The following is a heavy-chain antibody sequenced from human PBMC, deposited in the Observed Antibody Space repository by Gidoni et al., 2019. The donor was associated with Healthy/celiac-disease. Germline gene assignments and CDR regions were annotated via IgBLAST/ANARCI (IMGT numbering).Heavy chain of an antibody. CDR2: SRSKAYGGTT. D-gene: IGHD1-26*01. Sequence: EVPLVESGGGLVQPGRSLLLSCTASGFTFGDYAMSWVRQAPGKGLEWVGVSRSKAYGGTTEDAASVKGRFTISRDDSKSIAYLQMNSLKTEDTAVYYCTRVGATENFDYWGQGTLVTVSS. CDR1: GFTFGDYA. V-gene: IGHV3-49*04. J-gene: IGHJ4*02. CDR3: TRVGATENFDY.